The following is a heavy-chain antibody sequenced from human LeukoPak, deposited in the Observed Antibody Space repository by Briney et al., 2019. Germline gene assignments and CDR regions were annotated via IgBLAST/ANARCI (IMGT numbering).Heavy chain of an antibody. Sequence: PGGSLRLSCAASGFSFSNYWMTWVRQAPGKGLEWVANIKQDASEKYYVDSVNGRFTISRDNAQNSFYLQMNSLRAEDTAVYYCARARGSTGYDLYDYWGQGTLVTVSS. CDR2: IKQDASEK. CDR1: GFSFSNYW. D-gene: IGHD5-12*01. J-gene: IGHJ4*02. CDR3: ARARGSTGYDLYDY. V-gene: IGHV3-7*01.